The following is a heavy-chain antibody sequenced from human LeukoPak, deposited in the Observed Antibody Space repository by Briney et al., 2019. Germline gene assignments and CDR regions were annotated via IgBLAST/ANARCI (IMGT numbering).Heavy chain of an antibody. CDR2: INWNGDST. J-gene: IGHJ6*03. V-gene: IGHV3-20*04. D-gene: IGHD4-17*01. Sequence: PGGSLRLSCAASGFAFDDYGMSWVRQAPGKGLEWVSAINWNGDSTGYADSVKGRFTISRDNSKNTLYLQMNSLRAEDTAVYYCAKHDYGDYSLWLEYMDVWGKGTTVTVSS. CDR3: AKHDYGDYSLWLEYMDV. CDR1: GFAFDDYG.